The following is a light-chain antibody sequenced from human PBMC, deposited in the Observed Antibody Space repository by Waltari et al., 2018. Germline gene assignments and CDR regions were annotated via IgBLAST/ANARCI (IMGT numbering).Light chain of an antibody. CDR3: SSYSSSTTPLI. CDR1: SSDVGVYNY. Sequence: QSALTQPASVSGSPGQSITISCIGTSSDVGVYNYASWYQQHPGKPPRLMIYDVSNRPSGVSSRFSGSKSGNTASLTISGLQAEDEADYYCSSYSSSTTPLIFGGGTKLTVL. CDR2: DVS. J-gene: IGLJ2*01. V-gene: IGLV2-14*03.